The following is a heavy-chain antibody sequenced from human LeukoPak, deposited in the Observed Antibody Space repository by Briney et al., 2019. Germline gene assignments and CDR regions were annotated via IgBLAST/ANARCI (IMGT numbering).Heavy chain of an antibody. Sequence: GASVKVSCKASGYTLTSYDINWVRQATGQGLEWMGWMNPNSGNTGYAQKFQGRVTITRNTSISTAYMELSSLRSEDTAVYYCARLRGLWFGEYYYMDVWGKGTTVTVSS. CDR1: GYTLTSYD. D-gene: IGHD3-10*01. J-gene: IGHJ6*03. CDR2: MNPNSGNT. V-gene: IGHV1-8*03. CDR3: ARLRGLWFGEYYYMDV.